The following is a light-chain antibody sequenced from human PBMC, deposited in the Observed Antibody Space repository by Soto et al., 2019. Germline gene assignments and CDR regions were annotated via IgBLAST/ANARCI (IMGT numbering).Light chain of an antibody. CDR3: QQRSNWPRT. J-gene: IGKJ1*01. CDR2: EAS. CDR1: QSVAGAY. Sequence: DIVMTQSPGTLSLSPGDRATLSCRASQSVAGAYVAWYQQRPGQAPRLLISEASSRATGIPARFSGSGSGTDFTLTISSLEPEDFAVYYCQQRSNWPRTFGQGTKVDIK. V-gene: IGKV3-11*01.